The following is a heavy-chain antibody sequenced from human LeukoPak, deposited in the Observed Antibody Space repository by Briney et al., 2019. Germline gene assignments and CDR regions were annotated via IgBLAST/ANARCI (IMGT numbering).Heavy chain of an antibody. D-gene: IGHD6-13*01. CDR3: AKLPRQQLVKGAFDI. Sequence: PGGSLRLSCAASGFTFSSYGMHWVRQAPGKGLEWVAFIRYDGSNKYYADSVKGRFTISRDNSKNTLYLQMNSLRAEDTAVYYCAKLPRQQLVKGAFDIWGQGTMVTVSS. CDR2: IRYDGSNK. V-gene: IGHV3-30*02. J-gene: IGHJ3*02. CDR1: GFTFSSYG.